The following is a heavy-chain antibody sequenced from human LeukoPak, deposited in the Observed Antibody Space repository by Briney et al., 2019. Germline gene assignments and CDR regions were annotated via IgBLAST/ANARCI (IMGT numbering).Heavy chain of an antibody. D-gene: IGHD2-15*01. CDR3: ARVTAHCSGGSCYSFRFDY. CDR1: GGTFSSYA. Sequence: SVKVSCKASGGTFSSYAISWVRQAPGQGLEWIGGIIPIFGTANYAQKFQGRVTITAEESTSTAYMELSSLRSEDTAVYYCARVTAHCSGGSCYSFRFDYWGQGTLVTVSS. J-gene: IGHJ4*02. V-gene: IGHV1-69*13. CDR2: IIPIFGTA.